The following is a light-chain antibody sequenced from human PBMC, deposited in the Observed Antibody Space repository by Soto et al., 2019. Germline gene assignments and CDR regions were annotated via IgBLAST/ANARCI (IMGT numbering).Light chain of an antibody. CDR3: FSFTTSWTHV. J-gene: IGLJ1*01. Sequence: QSALTQPASVSGSPGQSITISCTGSRSDVGSYDYVSWYQQYPGKAPKVIIYEVSNRPSGVSNRFSGSKSGNAASLTISGLQAEDEADYFCFSFTTSWTHVFGTGTKLTVL. V-gene: IGLV2-14*01. CDR1: RSDVGSYDY. CDR2: EVS.